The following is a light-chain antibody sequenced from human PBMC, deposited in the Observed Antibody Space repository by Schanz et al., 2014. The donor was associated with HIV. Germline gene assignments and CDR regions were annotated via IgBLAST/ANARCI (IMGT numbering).Light chain of an antibody. J-gene: IGKJ2*01. Sequence: DIQMTQSPSTLSASVGDRITLSCRASQSISEWLAWYQQRPGQAPNLLISEASTLESGVPSRFSGTGSGTEFPLTISSLQPDDFATYFCLHYNDFASTFGQGTKLESK. CDR2: EAS. V-gene: IGKV1-5*03. CDR1: QSISEW. CDR3: LHYNDFAST.